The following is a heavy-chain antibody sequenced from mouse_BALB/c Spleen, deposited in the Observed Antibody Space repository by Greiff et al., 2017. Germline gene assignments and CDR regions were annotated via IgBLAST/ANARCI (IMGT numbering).Heavy chain of an antibody. V-gene: IGHV5-15*02. CDR1: GFTFSDYG. D-gene: IGHD3-1*01. CDR2: ISNLAYSI. CDR3: AREGFYAMDY. Sequence: EVQGVESGGGLVQPGGSRKLSCAASGFTFSDYGMAWVRQAPGKGPEWVAFISNLAYSIYYADTVTGRFTISRESAKNTLYLEMSSLRSEDTAMYYCAREGFYAMDYWGQGTSVTVSS. J-gene: IGHJ4*01.